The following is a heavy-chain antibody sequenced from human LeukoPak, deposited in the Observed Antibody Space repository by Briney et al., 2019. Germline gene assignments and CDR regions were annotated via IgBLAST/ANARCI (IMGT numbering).Heavy chain of an antibody. J-gene: IGHJ4*02. CDR2: IIPILGIA. Sequence: SVKVSCKASGGTLSSYTISWVRQAHGQGVEGMGRIIPILGIANYAQKFQGRVTITADKSTSTAYMELSSLRSEDTAVYYCATDYSNYNSPQAYWGQGTLVTVSS. D-gene: IGHD4-11*01. CDR1: GGTLSSYT. V-gene: IGHV1-69*02. CDR3: ATDYSNYNSPQAY.